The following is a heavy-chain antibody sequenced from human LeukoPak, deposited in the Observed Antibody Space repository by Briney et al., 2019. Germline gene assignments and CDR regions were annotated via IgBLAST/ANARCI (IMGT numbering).Heavy chain of an antibody. J-gene: IGHJ3*02. CDR3: AYWYYDSSGYPANAFDI. V-gene: IGHV3-66*01. D-gene: IGHD3-22*01. CDR1: GFTVSSNY. Sequence: GGSLRLSCAASGFTVSSNYMNWVRQAPGKGLEWVSVIYSGGSTYYADSVKRRFTISRDNSKNTLYLQMNSLSAEDTAVYYCAYWYYDSSGYPANAFDIWGQGTMVTVSS. CDR2: IYSGGST.